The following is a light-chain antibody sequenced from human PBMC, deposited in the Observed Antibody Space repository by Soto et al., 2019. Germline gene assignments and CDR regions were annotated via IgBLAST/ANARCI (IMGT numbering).Light chain of an antibody. Sequence: QYVLTQPASVSGSPGQSITISCTGTSSDVGSYNLVSWYQQHPGKAPKLMIYEGSKRPSGVSNRFSGSKSGNTASLTISGLQGEDEADYYCCSYAGSRVFGGGTKLTVL. CDR2: EGS. J-gene: IGLJ3*02. V-gene: IGLV2-23*01. CDR1: SSDVGSYNL. CDR3: CSYAGSRV.